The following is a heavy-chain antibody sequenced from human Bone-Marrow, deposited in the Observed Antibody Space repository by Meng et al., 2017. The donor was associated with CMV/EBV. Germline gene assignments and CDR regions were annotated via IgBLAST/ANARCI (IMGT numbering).Heavy chain of an antibody. V-gene: IGHV4-39*07. Sequence: SETLSLTCTVSGGSISSSSYYWGWIRQPPGKGLEWIGSSLQGGSTYSNPSLKSRVAMSVDTSKNQFSLKLTSVTAADTAVYYCARGGSTHPWGYFGMDVWGRGTTVTVSS. D-gene: IGHD1-26*01. CDR3: ARGGSTHPWGYFGMDV. CDR2: SLQGGST. CDR1: GGSISSSSYY. J-gene: IGHJ6*02.